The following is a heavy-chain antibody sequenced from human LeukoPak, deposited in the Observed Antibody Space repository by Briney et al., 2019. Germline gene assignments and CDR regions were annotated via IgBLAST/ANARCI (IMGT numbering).Heavy chain of an antibody. V-gene: IGHV3-30*18. CDR1: GFTFSSYV. Sequence: GRSLRLSCAASGFTFSSYVMHWVRQAPGKGLEWVAVISYDGSNKYYADSVKGRFTISRDNSKNTLYLQMNSLRAEDTAVYYCAKDQDYFDYWGQGTLVTVSS. CDR3: AKDQDYFDY. J-gene: IGHJ4*02. CDR2: ISYDGSNK.